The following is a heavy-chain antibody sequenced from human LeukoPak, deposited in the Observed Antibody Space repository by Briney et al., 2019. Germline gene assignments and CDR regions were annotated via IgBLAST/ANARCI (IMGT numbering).Heavy chain of an antibody. D-gene: IGHD3-10*01. J-gene: IGHJ3*02. CDR3: GRVRTLRMTLVLGAWGTFDI. V-gene: IGHV4-34*01. CDR2: VNRSGST. CDR1: GGSFTNYD. Sequence: SETLSLTCTVSGGSFTNYDWSWSRQPPGKGLEWIGEVNRSGSTNYNQSLKSRLTISVDTSKNQFSLKLSSVTAAAAAMYYCGRVRTLRMTLVLGAWGTFDIWGQGTMVTVSS.